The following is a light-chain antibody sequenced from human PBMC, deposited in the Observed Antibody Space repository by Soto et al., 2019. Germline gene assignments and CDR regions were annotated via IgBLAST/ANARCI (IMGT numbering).Light chain of an antibody. CDR1: QSISDT. CDR2: GAS. V-gene: IGKV3-20*01. J-gene: IGKJ5*01. CDR3: QQYGSSLIT. Sequence: IVMTQSPATLSVSPWGRATLSCRASQSISDTLAWYQQKPGQAPRLLIYGASSRATGIPDRFSGSGSGTDFTLTISRLEPEDFAVYYCQQYGSSLITFGQGTRLEIK.